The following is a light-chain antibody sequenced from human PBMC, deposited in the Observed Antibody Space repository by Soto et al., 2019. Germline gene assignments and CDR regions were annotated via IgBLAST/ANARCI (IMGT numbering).Light chain of an antibody. CDR3: QQYNHWPRGDT. CDR2: GAS. V-gene: IGKV3-15*01. J-gene: IGKJ2*01. CDR1: QSVSDN. Sequence: EIVMTQSPATLSVSPGERATLSCRAGQSVSDNLAWYQQRPGQAPRLLFYGASTRATGVPVRFSASGSGTEFTLTISSLQSEDFAVYYCQQYNHWPRGDTFGQGTKLEIK.